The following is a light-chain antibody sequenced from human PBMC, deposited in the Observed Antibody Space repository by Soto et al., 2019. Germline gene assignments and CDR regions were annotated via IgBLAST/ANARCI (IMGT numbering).Light chain of an antibody. J-gene: IGKJ4*02. CDR2: DVS. Sequence: EIVLTQSTATLSLSPGERATLSCRASQSISNYLGWYQQKPGQAPRLLVYDVSIRATGTPASFSGSGSGTDFSLTISSLAPEGFAFYYCQQRGDWPLTFGGGTMVEIK. CDR3: QQRGDWPLT. CDR1: QSISNY. V-gene: IGKV3-11*01.